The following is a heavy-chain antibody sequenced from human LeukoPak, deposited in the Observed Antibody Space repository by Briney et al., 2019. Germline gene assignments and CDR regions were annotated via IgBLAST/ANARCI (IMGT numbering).Heavy chain of an antibody. Sequence: GGSLRLSCVVSGFTFSSYGMHWVRQAPGKGLEWVAFIRYDGSSKYCADSVKGRFTISRDNSKNTLYLQMNSLRVEDTAVYYCAKDSGSYSPNWFDPWGQGTLATVSS. CDR3: AKDSGSYSPNWFDP. D-gene: IGHD1-26*01. CDR1: GFTFSSYG. CDR2: IRYDGSSK. V-gene: IGHV3-30*02. J-gene: IGHJ5*02.